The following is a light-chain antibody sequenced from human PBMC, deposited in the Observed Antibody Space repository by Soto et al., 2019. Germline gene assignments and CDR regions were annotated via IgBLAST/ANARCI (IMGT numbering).Light chain of an antibody. Sequence: DIQLTQSPTFLSASVGDRVTITCRASQVISSHLAWYQQKPGKAPKLLIYAASTLQSGVPSRFSGSGSGTEFTLTISSLQPEDFATYSCQQLKSYPVTFGGGTKVEIK. J-gene: IGKJ4*01. CDR3: QQLKSYPVT. V-gene: IGKV1-9*01. CDR2: AAS. CDR1: QVISSH.